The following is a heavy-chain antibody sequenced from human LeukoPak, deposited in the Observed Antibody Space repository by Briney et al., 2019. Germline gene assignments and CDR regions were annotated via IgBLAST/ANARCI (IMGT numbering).Heavy chain of an antibody. J-gene: IGHJ5*02. CDR2: MNPNSGNT. D-gene: IGHD2-2*01. V-gene: IGHV1-8*01. CDR3: ARAPRVEGCSSTSCYVVVSISYWFDP. CDR1: GYTFTSYD. Sequence: ASVKVSCKASGYTFTSYDINWVRQATGQGLEWMGWMNPNSGNTGYAQKFQGRVTMTRNTSISTAYMELSSLRSEDTAVYYCARAPRVEGCSSTSCYVVVSISYWFDPWGQGTLVTVSS.